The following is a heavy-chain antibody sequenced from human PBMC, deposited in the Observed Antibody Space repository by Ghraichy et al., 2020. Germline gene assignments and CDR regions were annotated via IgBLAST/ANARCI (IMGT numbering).Heavy chain of an antibody. Sequence: GESLNISCAASGFTFSSYAMSWVRQAPGKGLEWVSAISGSGGSTYYADSVKGRFTISRDNSKNTLYLQMNSLRAEDTAVYYCAKDRRWGGIAVAAAPFDYWGQGTLVSVSS. V-gene: IGHV3-23*01. J-gene: IGHJ4*02. D-gene: IGHD6-19*01. CDR2: ISGSGGST. CDR1: GFTFSSYA. CDR3: AKDRRWGGIAVAAAPFDY.